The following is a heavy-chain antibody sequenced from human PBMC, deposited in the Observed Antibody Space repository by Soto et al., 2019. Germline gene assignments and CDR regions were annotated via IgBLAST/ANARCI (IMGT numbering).Heavy chain of an antibody. CDR3: ARRNSGWYFDY. J-gene: IGHJ4*02. V-gene: IGHV3-23*01. D-gene: IGHD6-19*01. Sequence: EVQLLESGGGLVQPGGSLRLSCAASGFTFSSYAMNWVRQAPGKGLEWVSVISGSGGSTYYADSAKGRFTISRDNSKNTLYLQMNSLRAEDTAVYYCARRNSGWYFDYWGQGTLVTVSS. CDR1: GFTFSSYA. CDR2: ISGSGGST.